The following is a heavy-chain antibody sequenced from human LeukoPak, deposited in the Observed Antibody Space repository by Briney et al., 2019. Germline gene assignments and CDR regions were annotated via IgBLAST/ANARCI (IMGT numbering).Heavy chain of an antibody. D-gene: IGHD3-3*01. V-gene: IGHV4-4*07. CDR2: IYTSGST. J-gene: IGHJ5*02. CDR1: GGSISSYY. CDR3: ARVGGITIFGVVIDWFDP. Sequence: PSETPSLTCTVSGGSISSYYWSWIRQPAGKGLEWIGRIYTSGSTNYNPSLKSRVTMSVDTSKNQFSLKLSSVTAADTAVYYCARVGGITIFGVVIDWFDPWGQGTLVTVSS.